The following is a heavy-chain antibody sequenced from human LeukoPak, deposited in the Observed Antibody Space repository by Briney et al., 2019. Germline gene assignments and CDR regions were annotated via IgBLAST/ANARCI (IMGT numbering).Heavy chain of an antibody. CDR3: ARDYLMGGTTGKAFDI. J-gene: IGHJ3*02. D-gene: IGHD1-26*01. CDR2: ISYDGNIK. Sequence: PGGSLRLSCAASGFTFSSYGMHWVRQAPGKGLEWVAVISYDGNIKYYTDSVKGRFTISRDNSKNTLYLQMNSLRAEDTAVYYCARDYLMGGTTGKAFDIWGQGTMVTISS. CDR1: GFTFSSYG. V-gene: IGHV3-30*03.